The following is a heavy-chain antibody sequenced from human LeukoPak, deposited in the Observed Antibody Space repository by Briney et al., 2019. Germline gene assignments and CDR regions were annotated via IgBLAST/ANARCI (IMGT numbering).Heavy chain of an antibody. CDR3: TSPRGYYLGY. CDR2: IRSKANSYAT. D-gene: IGHD3-10*01. Sequence: PGGSLRLSCAASGLTFSGSAMHWVRQASGKGLEWVGRIRSKANSYATAYAASVKGRFTISRDDSKNTAYLQMNSLKTEDTAVYYCTSPRGYYLGYWGQGTLVTVSS. CDR1: GLTFSGSA. J-gene: IGHJ4*02. V-gene: IGHV3-73*01.